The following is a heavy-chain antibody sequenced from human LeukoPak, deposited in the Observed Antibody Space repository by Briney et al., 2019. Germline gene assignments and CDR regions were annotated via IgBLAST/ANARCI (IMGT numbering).Heavy chain of an antibody. CDR1: GFTFSSYE. V-gene: IGHV3-48*03. J-gene: IGHJ4*02. Sequence: PGGSLRLSCAASGFTFSSYEMNWVRQAPGKVLEWVSYISSSGSTIYYADSVKGRFTISRDNAKNSLYLQMNSLRAEDTAVYYCCGSVLYSSYYFDYWGQGTLVTVSS. D-gene: IGHD5-18*01. CDR3: CGSVLYSSYYFDY. CDR2: ISSSGSTI.